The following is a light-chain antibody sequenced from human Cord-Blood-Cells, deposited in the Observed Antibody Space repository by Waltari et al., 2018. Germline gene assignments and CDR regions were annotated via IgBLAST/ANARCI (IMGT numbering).Light chain of an antibody. CDR1: QSVSSY. Sequence: EIVLTQSPATLSLSPGERATISCRASQSVSSYLAWYQQKPGQAPRLLIYDASNRATGSPARFSGSGSGTDFTLTISSLEPEDFAVYYCQQRSNWPLYTFGQGTKLEIK. V-gene: IGKV3-11*01. CDR3: QQRSNWPLYT. CDR2: DAS. J-gene: IGKJ2*01.